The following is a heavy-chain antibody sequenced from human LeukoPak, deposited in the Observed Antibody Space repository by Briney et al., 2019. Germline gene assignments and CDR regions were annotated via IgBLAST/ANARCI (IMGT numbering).Heavy chain of an antibody. V-gene: IGHV4-38-2*02. D-gene: IGHD6-13*01. CDR2: IYHSGST. J-gene: IGHJ4*02. CDR1: GYSISSGYY. Sequence: SETLSLTCTVSGYSISSGYYWGWIRQPPGKGLEWIGSIYHSGSTYYNPSPKSRVTISVDRSKNQFSLKLSSVTAADTAVYYCARDDHIAAAGNYWGQGTLVTVSS. CDR3: ARDDHIAAAGNY.